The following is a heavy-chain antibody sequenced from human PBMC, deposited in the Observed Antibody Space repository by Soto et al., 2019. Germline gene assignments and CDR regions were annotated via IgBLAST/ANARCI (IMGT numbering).Heavy chain of an antibody. J-gene: IGHJ5*02. CDR3: AKDPGFGELHNWFDP. CDR2: ISYDGSIK. Sequence: QVQLVESGGGVVQPGRSLRLSCAASGFTFSSYGMHWVRQAPGKGLEWVAVISYDGSIKFYADSVKGRFAVSRDDSKNTLDLQMNSLRPEDTPVYYCAKDPGFGELHNWFDPWGQGTLVTVSS. V-gene: IGHV3-30*18. CDR1: GFTFSSYG. D-gene: IGHD3-10*01.